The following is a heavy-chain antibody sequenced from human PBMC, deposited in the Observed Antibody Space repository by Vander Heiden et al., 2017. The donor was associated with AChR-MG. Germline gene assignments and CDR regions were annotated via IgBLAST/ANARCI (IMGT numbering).Heavy chain of an antibody. CDR3: ARANRVEMATIIDY. CDR1: GYNCTGYY. V-gene: IGHV1-2*02. J-gene: IGHJ4*02. Sequence: QVQLVQSGAEVKKPGASAKVPCKASGYNCTGYYMHWVRQAPGQGLEWMAWINPNSGGTNYAQKFQGRVTMTRDTSISTAYMELSRLRSDDTAVYYCARANRVEMATIIDYWGQGTLVTVSS. D-gene: IGHD5-12*01. CDR2: INPNSGGT.